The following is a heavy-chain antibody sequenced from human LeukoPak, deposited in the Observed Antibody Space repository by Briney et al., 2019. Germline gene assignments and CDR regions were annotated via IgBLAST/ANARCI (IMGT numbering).Heavy chain of an antibody. Sequence: GGSLRLSCAASGFTFSSYWMSWVRQAPGKGLEWVANIKPEGKEKFYVDSVKGRFTISRDNVNNSVFLQMNSLRAEDTAVYYCARDGIDYWGQGTLVTVSS. CDR2: IKPEGKEK. D-gene: IGHD1-26*01. CDR3: ARDGIDY. CDR1: GFTFSSYW. J-gene: IGHJ4*02. V-gene: IGHV3-7*04.